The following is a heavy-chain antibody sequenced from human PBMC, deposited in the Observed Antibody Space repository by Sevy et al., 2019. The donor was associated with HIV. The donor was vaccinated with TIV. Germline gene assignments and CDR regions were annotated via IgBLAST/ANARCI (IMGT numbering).Heavy chain of an antibody. D-gene: IGHD4-17*01. V-gene: IGHV3-33*01. CDR3: ARDYWFYDDGDYGPSFFPDY. J-gene: IGHJ4*02. CDR2: IWFDGSNS. Sequence: GGSLRLSCAASGFSFSSYGMHWVRQAPGKGLEWVALIWFDGSNSYYADSVKGRFTISRDTSKNKVYLQMNSLRAKDTAVYYCARDYWFYDDGDYGPSFFPDYWGQGNLVTVSS. CDR1: GFSFSSYG.